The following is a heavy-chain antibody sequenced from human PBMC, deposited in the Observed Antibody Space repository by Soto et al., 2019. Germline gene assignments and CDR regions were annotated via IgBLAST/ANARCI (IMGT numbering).Heavy chain of an antibody. CDR1: GVTFKDYG. J-gene: IGHJ2*01. CDR2: ISYDGKQT. V-gene: IGHV3-30*03. D-gene: IGHD3-16*01. Sequence: PGGSLRLSCGAPGVTFKDYGMHWVRQAPGKGLEWVAVISYDGKQTYYADSVEGRFTISKDKSKRTLFLQMNSLRVDDTAVYYCARDGWGSNWYFDLWGRGTLVTVSS. CDR3: ARDGWGSNWYFDL.